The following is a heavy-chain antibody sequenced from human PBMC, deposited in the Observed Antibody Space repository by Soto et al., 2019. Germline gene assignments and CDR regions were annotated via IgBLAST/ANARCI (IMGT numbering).Heavy chain of an antibody. D-gene: IGHD3-16*02. CDR2: MNPNSGNT. CDR1: GYTFTSYD. Sequence: ASVEVSCRASGYTFTSYDINWVRQATGQGLEWMGWMNPNSGNTGYAQKFQGRVTMTRNTSISTAYMELSSLRSEDTAVYYCARVKRDMITFGGVIVSMRYYYGMDVWGQGTTVTVSS. V-gene: IGHV1-8*01. CDR3: ARVKRDMITFGGVIVSMRYYYGMDV. J-gene: IGHJ6*02.